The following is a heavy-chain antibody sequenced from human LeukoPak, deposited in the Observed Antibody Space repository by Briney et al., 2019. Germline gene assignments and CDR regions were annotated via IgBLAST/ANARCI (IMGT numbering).Heavy chain of an antibody. CDR2: IFYTGST. Sequence: PSETLSLTCTVSGASISSYYWSWIRQPPGKGLEWIGYIFYTGSTNYNPYLKSRLTISLDSSKNQFSLKLSSVTAADTAVYYCARLGWEYAYDSSDYQFYFDYWGQGTLVTVSS. D-gene: IGHD3-22*01. J-gene: IGHJ4*02. V-gene: IGHV4-59*01. CDR1: GASISSYY. CDR3: ARLGWEYAYDSSDYQFYFDY.